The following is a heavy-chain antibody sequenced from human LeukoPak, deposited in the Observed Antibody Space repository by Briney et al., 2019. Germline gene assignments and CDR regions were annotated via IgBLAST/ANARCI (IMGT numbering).Heavy chain of an antibody. D-gene: IGHD6-19*01. CDR3: ARGWLGSAFDN. CDR2: ISGSGGST. Sequence: PGGSLRLSCAASGFTFSSYALSCVRQAPGKGLECVSAISGSGGSTYSADSLKGRFTISRDNSKNTLYLQINSLRTDDTSVFYCARGWLGSAFDNWGQGTLVTVSS. V-gene: IGHV3-23*01. J-gene: IGHJ4*02. CDR1: GFTFSSYA.